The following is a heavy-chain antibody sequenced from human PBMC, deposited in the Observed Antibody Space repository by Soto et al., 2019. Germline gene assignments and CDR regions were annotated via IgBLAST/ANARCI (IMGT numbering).Heavy chain of an antibody. Sequence: ASVKVSCKTSGYTFTRYDINWVRQATGQGLEWMGWMNPKSGYTGSAQRFQGRITITRDTSISTAYMELSSLRSEDTAMYYCARTDGDLDYWGQGTLVTVS. CDR1: GYTFTRYD. V-gene: IGHV1-8*01. D-gene: IGHD4-17*01. CDR2: MNPKSGYT. J-gene: IGHJ4*01. CDR3: ARTDGDLDY.